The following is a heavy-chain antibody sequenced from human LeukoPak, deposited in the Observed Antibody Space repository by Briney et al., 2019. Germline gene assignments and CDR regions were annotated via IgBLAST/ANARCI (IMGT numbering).Heavy chain of an antibody. J-gene: IGHJ4*02. Sequence: PGGCLTLSCAASGFTFSSYWMSWVRQAQGKGREWVANIKQDGSEKYYVDSVKGRFTISRDNAKNSLYLQMNSLRAEDTAVYYCARQGGYSSSWADYWGQGTLASVSS. V-gene: IGHV3-7*01. CDR2: IKQDGSEK. D-gene: IGHD6-13*01. CDR1: GFTFSSYW. CDR3: ARQGGYSSSWADY.